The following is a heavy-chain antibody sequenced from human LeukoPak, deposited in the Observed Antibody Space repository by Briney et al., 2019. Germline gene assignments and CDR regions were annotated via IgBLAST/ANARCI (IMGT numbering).Heavy chain of an antibody. J-gene: IGHJ6*03. D-gene: IGHD6-13*01. CDR3: ARHYSSSWYEYYYYYMDV. Sequence: SETLSLTCTVSGGSISSYYWTWIRQAPGKGLEWIGYIYSSGSTNYNPPLKSRVTISVDTSKNQFSLKLSSVTAADTAVYYCARHYSSSWYEYYYYYMDVWGKGTTVTVSS. V-gene: IGHV4-59*08. CDR1: GGSISSYY. CDR2: IYSSGST.